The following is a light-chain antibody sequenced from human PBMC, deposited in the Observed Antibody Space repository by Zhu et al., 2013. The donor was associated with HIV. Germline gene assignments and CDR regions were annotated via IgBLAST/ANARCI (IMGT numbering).Light chain of an antibody. Sequence: DIVLTQSPGTLSLSPGERATLSCRASQSVSSYLAWYQQKPGQAPRLLIYDASNRATGIPARFSGSGSGTDFTLTISSLESEDFAVYYCQQRNSWPRTFGQGTKVEIK. CDR2: DAS. J-gene: IGKJ1*01. CDR3: QQRNSWPRT. V-gene: IGKV3-11*01. CDR1: QSVSSY.